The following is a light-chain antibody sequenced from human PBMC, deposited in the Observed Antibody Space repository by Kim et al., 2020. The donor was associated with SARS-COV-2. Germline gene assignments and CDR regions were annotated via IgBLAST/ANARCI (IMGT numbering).Light chain of an antibody. V-gene: IGLV1-47*01. J-gene: IGLJ1*01. Sequence: GQRVTISCSGSSPNIGSNYVYWYQQLPGTAPKRLIYRNNQRPSGVPDRFSGSKSGTSASLAISGLRSEDEADYYCAAWDDSLSGYVFGTGTKVTVL. CDR2: RNN. CDR3: AAWDDSLSGYV. CDR1: SPNIGSNY.